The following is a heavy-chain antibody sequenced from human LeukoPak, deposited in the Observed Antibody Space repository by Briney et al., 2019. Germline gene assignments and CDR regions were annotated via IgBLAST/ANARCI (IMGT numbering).Heavy chain of an antibody. CDR2: ISYDGNDK. J-gene: IGHJ6*04. D-gene: IGHD3-9*01. Sequence: SGGSLRLSCAGSGFTFSGYGMHWVRQAPGKGLEWVAVISYDGNDKDYADSVKGGFTISRDNSKNTLYLQVNSLRAEDTAVYYCAKGGDYDILTGYRSYYGVDDWGKGTTVTVSS. CDR3: AKGGDYDILTGYRSYYGVDD. V-gene: IGHV3-30*18. CDR1: GFTFSGYG.